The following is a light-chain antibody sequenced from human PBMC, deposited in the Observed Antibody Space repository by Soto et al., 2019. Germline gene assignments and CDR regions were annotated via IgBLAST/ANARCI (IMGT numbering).Light chain of an antibody. CDR1: SSDVGYYNY. J-gene: IGLJ1*01. CDR2: EVT. CDR3: SSFAGVSTV. V-gene: IGLV2-8*01. Sequence: QSVLTQPPSASGSPGQSVTISCTGTSSDVGYYNYVSWYQQHPGKAPKLLIYEVTKRPSGVPDRFSGSKSGNTASLTVSGLQAEDEDDYYCSSFAGVSTVFGTGTKLTVL.